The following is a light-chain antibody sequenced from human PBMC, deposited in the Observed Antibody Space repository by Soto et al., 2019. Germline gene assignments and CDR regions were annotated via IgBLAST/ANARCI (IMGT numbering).Light chain of an antibody. CDR2: GAS. V-gene: IGKV3D-15*01. J-gene: IGKJ5*01. CDR3: QQYNNWPPIT. CDR1: QSVTNS. Sequence: EIVLAQSPFTLSLSPGERSTLSFIASQSVTNSFLAWYQQKPGQAPRLLIYGASRRATGIPDRFTGSGSGTEFTLTISSLQSEDFAVYYCQQYNNWPPITFGQGTRLEIK.